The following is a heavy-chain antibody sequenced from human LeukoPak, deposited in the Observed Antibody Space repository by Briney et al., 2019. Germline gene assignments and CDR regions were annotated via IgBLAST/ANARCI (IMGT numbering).Heavy chain of an antibody. CDR3: AKDGTCSSASCYRFDP. V-gene: IGHV3-30*04. CDR1: GFTFTSYA. D-gene: IGHD2-2*01. J-gene: IGHJ5*02. CDR2: ISYDGSNK. Sequence: QTGGSLRLSCAASGFTFTSYAMNWVRQAPGKGLEWVAVISYDGSNKYYADSVKGRFTISRDNSKNTLYLQMNSLRTDDTAVYYCAKDGTCSSASCYRFDPWGQGTLVTVSS.